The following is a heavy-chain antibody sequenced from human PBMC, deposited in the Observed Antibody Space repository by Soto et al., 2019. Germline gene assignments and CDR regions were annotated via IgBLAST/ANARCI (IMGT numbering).Heavy chain of an antibody. Sequence: SETLSLPCTVSGGSVSSSPHYWGWIRQPPGKGLEWIGGIYYSGTTYYNPSLKDRVTISLNTSKNQFSVKLSSVTAADTAVYYCATSHSGSYYYFAYWGPGSLVTVSS. D-gene: IGHD1-26*01. CDR2: IYYSGTT. CDR1: GGSVSSSPHY. J-gene: IGHJ4*02. CDR3: ATSHSGSYYYFAY. V-gene: IGHV4-39*01.